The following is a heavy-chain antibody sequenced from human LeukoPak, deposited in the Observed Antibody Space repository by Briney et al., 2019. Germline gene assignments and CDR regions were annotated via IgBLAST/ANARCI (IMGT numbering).Heavy chain of an antibody. CDR3: ARVFRGWYELDY. Sequence: ASVKVSCKASGYTFTSYDINWVRQATGQGLEWMGWMNPNSDNTGYAQKFQGRVTMTRNTSISTAYMELSSLRSEDTAVYYCARVFRGWYELDYWGQGTLVTVSS. D-gene: IGHD6-19*01. CDR1: GYTFTSYD. CDR2: MNPNSDNT. J-gene: IGHJ4*02. V-gene: IGHV1-8*01.